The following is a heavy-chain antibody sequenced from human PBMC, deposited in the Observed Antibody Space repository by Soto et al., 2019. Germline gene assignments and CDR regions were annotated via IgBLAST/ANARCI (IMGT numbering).Heavy chain of an antibody. J-gene: IGHJ5*02. V-gene: IGHV2-26*01. CDR2: IFSIDEK. CDR3: ALRLQVPAAPSNWFDP. CDR1: GFSLSNARMG. Sequence: QVTLKESGPVLVKPTPTLTLTCTVSGFSLSNARMGVSWISQPPGKALEWLAHIFSIDEKSYRTSLKSRLTISKDTSKSQVVLTMTNMAPVDTAKYYCALRLQVPAAPSNWFDPWGQGTLVTVSS. D-gene: IGHD2-2*01.